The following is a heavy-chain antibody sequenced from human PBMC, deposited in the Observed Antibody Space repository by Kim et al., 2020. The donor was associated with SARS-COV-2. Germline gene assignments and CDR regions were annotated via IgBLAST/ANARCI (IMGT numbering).Heavy chain of an antibody. CDR1: GGSISSGGYY. D-gene: IGHD3-10*01. Sequence: SETLSLTCTVSGGSISSGGYYWSWIRQHPGKGLEWIGYIYYSGSTYYNPSLKSRVTISVDTSKNQFSLKLSSVTAADTAVYYCARDFFVGVRGVTSPTYYYYGMDVWGPGTTVTVSS. V-gene: IGHV4-31*03. CDR2: IYYSGST. J-gene: IGHJ6*02. CDR3: ARDFFVGVRGVTSPTYYYYGMDV.